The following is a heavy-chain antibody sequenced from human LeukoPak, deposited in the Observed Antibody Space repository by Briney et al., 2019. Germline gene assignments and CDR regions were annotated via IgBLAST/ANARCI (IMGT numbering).Heavy chain of an antibody. D-gene: IGHD3-22*01. CDR1: GYTFTGYY. CDR3: ARAYTEYYYDSSGY. V-gene: IGHV1-2*02. CDR2: INPNSGGT. Sequence: ASVKVSCKASGYTFTGYYMHWVRQAPGQGLEWMGWINPNSGGTNYAQKFQGRVTMTRDTSISTAYMELSGLRSDDTAVYYCARAYTEYYYDSSGYWGQGTLVTVSS. J-gene: IGHJ4*02.